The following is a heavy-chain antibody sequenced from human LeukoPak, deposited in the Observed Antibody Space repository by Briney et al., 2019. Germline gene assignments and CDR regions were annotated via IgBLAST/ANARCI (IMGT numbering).Heavy chain of an antibody. Sequence: GASVKVSCKASGGTFSSYAISWVRQAPGQGLEWMGGIIPIFGTANYAQKFQGRVTITADESTSTAYMELSSLRSEDTAVYYCARDHSSGYYDSSGLLDYWGQGTLVTVSS. CDR3: ARDHSSGYYDSSGLLDY. V-gene: IGHV1-69*13. CDR2: IIPIFGTA. D-gene: IGHD3-22*01. CDR1: GGTFSSYA. J-gene: IGHJ4*02.